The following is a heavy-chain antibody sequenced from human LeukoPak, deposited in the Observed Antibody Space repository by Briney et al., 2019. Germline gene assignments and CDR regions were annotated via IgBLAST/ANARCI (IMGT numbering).Heavy chain of an antibody. J-gene: IGHJ3*02. CDR2: IYTSGST. CDR3: GGLESSDAFDI. V-gene: IGHV4-4*07. CDR1: GGSISSYY. D-gene: IGHD5-24*01. Sequence: PSETLSLTCTVSGGSISSYYWSWIRQPAGKGLEWIGRIYTSGSTNYNPSLKGRVTISVDTSKNQFSLKLSSVTAADTAVYYCGGLESSDAFDIWGQGTMVTVSS.